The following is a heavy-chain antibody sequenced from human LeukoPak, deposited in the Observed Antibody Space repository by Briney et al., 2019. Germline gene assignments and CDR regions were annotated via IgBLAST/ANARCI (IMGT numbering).Heavy chain of an antibody. J-gene: IGHJ4*02. CDR3: ARLFDS. CDR1: GGAITNDNFY. V-gene: IGHV4-39*01. Sequence: PSETPSLTCTVSGGAITNDNFYWGWVRQPPGKGLEWVVSINYSGTTYYNPSLRSRLSISVDTSRTQFFLTLNSVTAADTAVYYCARLFDSWGRGILVTVSS. CDR2: INYSGTT.